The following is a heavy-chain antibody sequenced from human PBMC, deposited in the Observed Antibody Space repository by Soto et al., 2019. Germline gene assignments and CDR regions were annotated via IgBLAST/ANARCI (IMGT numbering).Heavy chain of an antibody. CDR1: GFTFISYA. CDR2: ISGSGGST. J-gene: IGHJ6*02. CDR3: ASVDTALDGMDV. V-gene: IGHV3-23*01. Sequence: PVGALRLSYPASGFTFISYAMSWVRQAPGKGLEWVSAISGSGGSTYYADSVKGRFTISRDNSKNTLYLQMNSLRAEDTAVYYCASVDTALDGMDVWGQGTTVTVSS. D-gene: IGHD5-18*01.